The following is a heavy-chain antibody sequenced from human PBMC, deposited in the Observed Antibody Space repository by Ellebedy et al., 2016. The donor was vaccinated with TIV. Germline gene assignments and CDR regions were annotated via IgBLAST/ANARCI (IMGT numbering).Heavy chain of an antibody. V-gene: IGHV3-23*01. J-gene: IGHJ4*02. CDR3: ARAPQLRFLEWVGG. Sequence: GESLKISXAASGFTFSSYAMSWVRQAPGKGLEWVSAISGSGGSTYYADSVKGRFTISRDNSKNSLYLQMNSLRAEDTAVYYCARAPQLRFLEWVGGWGQGTLVTVSS. CDR2: ISGSGGST. D-gene: IGHD3-3*01. CDR1: GFTFSSYA.